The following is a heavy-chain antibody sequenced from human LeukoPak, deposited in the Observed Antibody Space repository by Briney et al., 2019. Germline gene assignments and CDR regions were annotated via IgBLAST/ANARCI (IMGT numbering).Heavy chain of an antibody. CDR2: VHYSGST. J-gene: IGHJ5*02. D-gene: IGHD3-16*01. CDR3: ARLFYVIDT. V-gene: IGHV4-39*01. CDR1: GASISNSAYY. Sequence: SETLSLSCTVSGASISNSAYYWLWIRQPPGEGLECIGTVHYSGSTFYNPSLKSRVNISVDTSKNQFSLQLSSVTAADTAVYYCARLFYVIDTWGQGTLVTVSS.